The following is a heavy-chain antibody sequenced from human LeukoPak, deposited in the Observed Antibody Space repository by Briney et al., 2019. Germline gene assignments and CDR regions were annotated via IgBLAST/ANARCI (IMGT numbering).Heavy chain of an antibody. Sequence: SETLSLTCAVYGGSLSGHYWSWIRQPPGKGLEWIGEINHSGSTNYNPSLKSRVTISVDTSKNQFSLKLNSVTPADTAVYYCATLTGGDDAFDIWGQGTMVTVSS. V-gene: IGHV4-34*01. CDR1: GGSLSGHY. CDR3: ATLTGGDDAFDI. CDR2: INHSGST. J-gene: IGHJ3*02. D-gene: IGHD4-23*01.